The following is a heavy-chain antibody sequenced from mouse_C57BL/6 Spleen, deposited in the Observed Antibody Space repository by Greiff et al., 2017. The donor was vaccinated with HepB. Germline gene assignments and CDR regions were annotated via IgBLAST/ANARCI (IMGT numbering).Heavy chain of an antibody. CDR2: IDPSDSYT. J-gene: IGHJ2*01. CDR3: ARHGRYFDY. CDR1: GYTFTSYW. V-gene: IGHV1-59*01. Sequence: VQLQQPGAELVRPGTSVKLSCKASGYTFTSYWMHWVKQRPGQGLEWIGVIDPSDSYTNYNQKFKGKATLTVDTSSSTAYMQLSSLTSEDSAVYYCARHGRYFDYWGQGTTLTVSS.